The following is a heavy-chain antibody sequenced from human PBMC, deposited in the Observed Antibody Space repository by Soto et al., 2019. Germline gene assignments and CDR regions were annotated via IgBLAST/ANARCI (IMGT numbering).Heavy chain of an antibody. CDR2: INHSGST. V-gene: IGHV4-34*01. J-gene: IGHJ6*02. Sequence: QVQLQQWGAGLLKPSETLSLTCAVYGGSFSGYYWSWIRQPPGKGLEWIGEINHSGSTNYNPSLKSRVTIAVDTSKTPFALKLSSVTAADTAVYYCATGSTVRIGYYYGMDVWGQGTTVTVSS. CDR3: ATGSTVRIGYYYGMDV. D-gene: IGHD4-4*01. CDR1: GGSFSGYY.